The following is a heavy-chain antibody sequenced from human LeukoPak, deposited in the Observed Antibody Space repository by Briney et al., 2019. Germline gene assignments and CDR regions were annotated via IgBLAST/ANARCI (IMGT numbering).Heavy chain of an antibody. CDR1: GFSLSTSGVG. V-gene: IGHV2-5*02. CDR3: AHSLGYCSGGSCYVLFDY. Sequence: SGPTLVKPTQTLTLTCTFSGFSLSTSGVGVSWIRQPPGKALEWLALIYWDDDKRYSPSLKSRLTITKDTSKNQVVLTMTNMDPVDTATYYCAHSLGYCSGGSCYVLFDYWGQGTLVTVSS. J-gene: IGHJ4*02. CDR2: IYWDDDK. D-gene: IGHD2-15*01.